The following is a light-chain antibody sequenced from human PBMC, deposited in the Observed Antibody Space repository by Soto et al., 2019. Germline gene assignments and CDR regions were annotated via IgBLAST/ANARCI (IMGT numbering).Light chain of an antibody. Sequence: EIVLTQSSATLSLSPGERATLSCRASQSVSSYLAWYQQKPGQAPSLLIYDASNRATGIPARFSGSGSGTDFPPTISSLDPEYSAVYYCQQRSNWLTFGQGTRLEIK. CDR3: QQRSNWLT. V-gene: IGKV3-11*01. CDR1: QSVSSY. J-gene: IGKJ5*01. CDR2: DAS.